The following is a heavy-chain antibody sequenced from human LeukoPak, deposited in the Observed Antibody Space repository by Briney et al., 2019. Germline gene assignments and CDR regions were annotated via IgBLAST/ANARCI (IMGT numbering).Heavy chain of an antibody. V-gene: IGHV1-8*01. CDR3: ARGRHSSGWYEPDY. CDR1: GYTFTSYD. D-gene: IGHD6-19*01. CDR2: MNPNSGNT. J-gene: IGHJ4*02. Sequence: ASVKVSCKASGYTFTSYDINWVRQATGQGLEWMGWMNPNSGNTGYAQKFQGRGTMTRNTSISTAYMELSSLRSEDTAVYYCARGRHSSGWYEPDYWGQGTLVTVSS.